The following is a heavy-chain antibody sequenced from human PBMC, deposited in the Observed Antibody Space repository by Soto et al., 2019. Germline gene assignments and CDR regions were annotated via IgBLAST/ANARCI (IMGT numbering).Heavy chain of an antibody. CDR2: MNPNSGNT. CDR3: VRMASSGTLNWFDP. J-gene: IGHJ5*02. D-gene: IGHD1-1*01. CDR1: ESTFMSYD. Sequence: ASVKVSCKASESTFMSYDISWVRQATGQGLEWMGWMNPNSGNTGYAPKFQGRVSMTRNTSIYTVYLELSSLASDDTAVYYCVRMASSGTLNWFDPWGQGTLLTVSS. V-gene: IGHV1-8*01.